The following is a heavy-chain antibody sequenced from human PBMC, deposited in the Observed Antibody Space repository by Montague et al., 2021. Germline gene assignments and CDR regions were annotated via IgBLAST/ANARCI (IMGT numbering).Heavy chain of an antibody. V-gene: IGHV3-23*01. J-gene: IGHJ6*03. D-gene: IGHD6-13*01. CDR3: AKDSVSSWAAPYYYYMDV. CDR1: GFTFSLYA. CDR2: INGSGTNT. Sequence: SLRLSCAASGFTFSLYAMSWVRQAPGKGLEWVSRINGSGTNTYYADSVKGRFTISRDNSKNTLDLQMNSLRAEDTAVYYCAKDSVSSWAAPYYYYMDVWGKGTTVTVSS.